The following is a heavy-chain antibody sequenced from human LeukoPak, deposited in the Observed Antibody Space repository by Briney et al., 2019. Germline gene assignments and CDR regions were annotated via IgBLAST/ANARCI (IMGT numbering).Heavy chain of an antibody. CDR1: GFTFDDYG. Sequence: GGSLRLSCAASGFTFDDYGMSWVRQAPGKGLEWVSGINWNGGSTGYADSVKGRFTISRDNAKNSLYLQMNSLRAEDTALYHCARHQKQQLTPYYYYGMDVWGQGTTVTVSS. J-gene: IGHJ6*02. CDR3: ARHQKQQLTPYYYYGMDV. CDR2: INWNGGST. D-gene: IGHD6-13*01. V-gene: IGHV3-20*01.